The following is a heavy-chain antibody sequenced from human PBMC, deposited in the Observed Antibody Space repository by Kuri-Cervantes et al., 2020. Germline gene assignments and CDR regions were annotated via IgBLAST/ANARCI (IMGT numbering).Heavy chain of an antibody. J-gene: IGHJ6*02. V-gene: IGHV3-33*08. CDR2: IWYDGSNK. CDR3: ARQALRITMVRGGYGMDV. D-gene: IGHD3-10*01. Sequence: GESLKISCAASGFTFSSYSMNWVRQAPGKGLEWVAVIWYDGSNKYYADSVKGRFTISRDNSKNTLYLQMNSLRAEDTAVYYCARQALRITMVRGGYGMDVWGQGTTVTVSS. CDR1: GFTFSSYS.